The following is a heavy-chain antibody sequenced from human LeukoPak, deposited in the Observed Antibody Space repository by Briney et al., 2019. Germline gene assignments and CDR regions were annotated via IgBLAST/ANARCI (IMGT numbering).Heavy chain of an antibody. D-gene: IGHD3-10*01. Sequence: PGGSLRLSCASSGFTFSTYSMSWVRQAPGKGLEWVSYISRSASSIYYADSVKGRFTTSRDNAKNSLYLQMNSLRAEDTAVYYCARGSARLMVRGVVDYWGQGTLVTVSS. CDR3: ARGSARLMVRGVVDY. CDR1: GFTFSTYS. J-gene: IGHJ4*02. V-gene: IGHV3-21*01. CDR2: ISRSASSI.